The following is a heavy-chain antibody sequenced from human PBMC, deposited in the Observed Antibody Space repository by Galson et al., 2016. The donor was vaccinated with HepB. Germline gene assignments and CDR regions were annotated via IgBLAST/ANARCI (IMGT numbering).Heavy chain of an antibody. CDR3: ARDGGSSWYYYYGMDV. D-gene: IGHD6-13*01. CDR2: IKQDGSEK. J-gene: IGHJ6*02. CDR1: RFIFSSYW. V-gene: IGHV3-7*03. Sequence: GSLRLSCAASRFIFSSYWMSWVRQAPGKGLEWVANIKQDGSEKYYVDSVKGRFTISRDNAKNSLCLQMNSLRAEDTAVYYCARDGGSSWYYYYGMDVWGQGTTVTVSS.